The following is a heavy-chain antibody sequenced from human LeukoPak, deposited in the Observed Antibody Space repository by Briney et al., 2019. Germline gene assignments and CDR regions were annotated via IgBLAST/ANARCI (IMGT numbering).Heavy chain of an antibody. V-gene: IGHV4-31*03. D-gene: IGHD6-19*01. CDR3: ARERAYSSGWLNFDY. J-gene: IGHJ4*02. Sequence: SETLSLTCTVSGGSISSGGYYWRWIRQHPGKGLEWIGYIYYSGSTYYNPSLKSRVTISVDTSKNQFSLKLSSVTAADTAVYYCARERAYSSGWLNFDYWGQGTLVTVSS. CDR1: GGSISSGGYY. CDR2: IYYSGST.